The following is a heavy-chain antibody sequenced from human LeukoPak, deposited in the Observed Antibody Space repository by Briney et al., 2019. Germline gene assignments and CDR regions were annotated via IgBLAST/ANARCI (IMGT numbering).Heavy chain of an antibody. Sequence: ASVKVSCKASGYTFTSYDINWVRQATGQGLEWMGWMNPNSGNTGYAQKIQGGVTMTRNTSISTAYMELSSLRSEDTGVYYCAREVGSSSWYGYYYYGMDVWGQGTTVTVSS. D-gene: IGHD6-13*01. CDR1: GYTFTSYD. CDR2: MNPNSGNT. CDR3: AREVGSSSWYGYYYYGMDV. V-gene: IGHV1-8*01. J-gene: IGHJ6*02.